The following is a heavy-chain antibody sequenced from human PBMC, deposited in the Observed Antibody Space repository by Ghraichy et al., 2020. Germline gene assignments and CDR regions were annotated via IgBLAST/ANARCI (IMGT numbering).Heavy chain of an antibody. Sequence: SETLSLTCTVSGGSVSSGTYYWSWIRQHPGKGLEWIGYIYYSGSTYYNPSLKSRGTILVDMSKNQLSLKLSSVTAADTAVYYCATESVAVAGYYDYWGQGTLVTVSS. V-gene: IGHV4-31*03. J-gene: IGHJ4*02. CDR1: GGSVSSGTYY. CDR2: IYYSGST. CDR3: ATESVAVAGYYDY. D-gene: IGHD6-19*01.